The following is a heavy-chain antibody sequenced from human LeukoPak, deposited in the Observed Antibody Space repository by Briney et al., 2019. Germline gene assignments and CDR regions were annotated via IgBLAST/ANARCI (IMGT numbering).Heavy chain of an antibody. Sequence: SETLSLTCAVYGGSFSGYYWSWIRQPPGKGLEWIGEINHSGSINYNPSLKSRVTISVDTSKNQFSLKLSSVAAADTAVYYCAIRRANYGDYSDYWGQGTLVTVSS. CDR2: INHSGSI. V-gene: IGHV4-34*01. CDR3: AIRRANYGDYSDY. J-gene: IGHJ4*02. D-gene: IGHD4-17*01. CDR1: GGSFSGYY.